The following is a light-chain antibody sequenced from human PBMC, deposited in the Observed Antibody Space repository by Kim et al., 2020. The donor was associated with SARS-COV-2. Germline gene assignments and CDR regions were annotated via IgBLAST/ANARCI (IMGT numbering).Light chain of an antibody. Sequence: LSPGERATPSCRASQTVTNSYLAWYQQKPGQAPRLLISGASSRATGIPDRFSGGGSGTDFTLTISRLEPEDFAVYYCQQYGTSPYTFGQGTKLEI. CDR3: QQYGTSPYT. J-gene: IGKJ2*01. CDR2: GAS. CDR1: QTVTNSY. V-gene: IGKV3-20*01.